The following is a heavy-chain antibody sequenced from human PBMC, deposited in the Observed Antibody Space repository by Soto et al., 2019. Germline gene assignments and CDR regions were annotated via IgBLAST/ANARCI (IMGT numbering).Heavy chain of an antibody. Sequence: EVQLVESGGGLVQPGRSLRLSCAASGFTFDDYAMHWVRQAPGKGLEWVSGISWNSGSIGYADSVKGRFTISRDNAKNSLYLQMNSLRAEDTALYYCAKDIGCTIGVCYTSRYYGVDVWGQGTTVTVSS. CDR3: AKDIGCTIGVCYTSRYYGVDV. J-gene: IGHJ6*02. CDR1: GFTFDDYA. CDR2: ISWNSGSI. V-gene: IGHV3-9*01. D-gene: IGHD2-8*01.